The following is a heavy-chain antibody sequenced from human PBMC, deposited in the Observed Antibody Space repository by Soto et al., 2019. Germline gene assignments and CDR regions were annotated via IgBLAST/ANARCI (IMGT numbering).Heavy chain of an antibody. CDR3: ARTDVTGTTGNFDY. CDR2: INPSGGST. Sequence: GASVKVSCKSSGYTSTSYYMHWVRQAPGQGLEWMGIINPSGGSTSYAQKYQGRVTMTRDTSTSTVYMELSSLRSEDTAVYYCARTDVTGTTGNFDYWGQGTLVTVSS. D-gene: IGHD1-7*01. J-gene: IGHJ4*02. V-gene: IGHV1-46*01. CDR1: GYTSTSYY.